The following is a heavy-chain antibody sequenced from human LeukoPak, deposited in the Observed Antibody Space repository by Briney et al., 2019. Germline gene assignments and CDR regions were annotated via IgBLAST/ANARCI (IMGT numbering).Heavy chain of an antibody. CDR1: GYTFTSYY. CDR3: ARDYALLYCSSTSCENYYYYYMDV. V-gene: IGHV1-46*01. J-gene: IGHJ6*03. D-gene: IGHD2-2*01. CDR2: INPSGGST. Sequence: ASVKVSCKASGYTFTSYYMHWVRQAPGQGLEWMGIINPSGGSTSYAQKFQGRVTMTRDTSTSTVYMELSSLRFEDTAVYYCARDYALLYCSSTSCENYYYYYMDVWGKGTTVTVSS.